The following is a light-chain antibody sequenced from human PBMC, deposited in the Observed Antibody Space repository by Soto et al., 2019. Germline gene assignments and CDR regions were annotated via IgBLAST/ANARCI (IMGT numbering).Light chain of an antibody. CDR2: GAS. V-gene: IGKV3-20*01. Sequence: EFVLTQSPGTLSLSPGERATLSCRASQSVSSSYLACYQQKPGQAPRLLIDGASSRATGIPDSFSGSGSGTDFTLTISRLEPEDFAVYYCQQYGSSPFTFGPGTKLDIK. J-gene: IGKJ3*01. CDR3: QQYGSSPFT. CDR1: QSVSSSY.